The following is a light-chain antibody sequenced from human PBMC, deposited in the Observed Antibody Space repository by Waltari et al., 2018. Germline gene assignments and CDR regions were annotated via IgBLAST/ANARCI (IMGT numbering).Light chain of an antibody. V-gene: IGLV3-21*04. Sequence: SYALTHPPSVSVAPGTTHRITCGRYNIGSYRVHWYQQKPGQAPVLGIFYDSDRPSGIPERFSGSNSGNTATLTISSVEAGDEAKYYCHVWHPDMDPGVFGPGTEVSV. CDR3: HVWHPDMDPGV. CDR2: YDS. CDR1: NIGSYR. J-gene: IGLJ1*01.